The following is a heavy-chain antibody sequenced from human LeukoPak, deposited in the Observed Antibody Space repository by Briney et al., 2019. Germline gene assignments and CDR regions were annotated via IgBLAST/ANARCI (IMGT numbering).Heavy chain of an antibody. Sequence: PGGSLRLSCAASGFTFSSYSMNWVRQAPGKGLDWVSSISSSSSYIYYADSVKGRFTISRDNAKNSLYLQMNSLRAEDTAVYYCARDPSYCGGDCPPENWFDPWGQGTLVTVSS. CDR1: GFTFSSYS. D-gene: IGHD2-21*02. CDR2: ISSSSSYI. J-gene: IGHJ5*02. CDR3: ARDPSYCGGDCPPENWFDP. V-gene: IGHV3-21*01.